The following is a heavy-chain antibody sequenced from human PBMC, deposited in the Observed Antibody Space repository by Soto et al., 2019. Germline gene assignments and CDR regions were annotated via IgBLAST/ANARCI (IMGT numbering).Heavy chain of an antibody. CDR1: GFTFSSYW. J-gene: IGHJ3*02. CDR3: ARPPGSRPDAFDI. Sequence: EVQLVEAGGGLVQPGGSLRLSCAASGFTFSSYWMHWVRQAPGKGLVWVSRINSDGSSTSYADSVKGRFTISRDNAKNTLYLQMNSLRAEDTAVYYCARPPGSRPDAFDIWGQGTMVTVSS. V-gene: IGHV3-74*01. D-gene: IGHD2-15*01. CDR2: INSDGSST.